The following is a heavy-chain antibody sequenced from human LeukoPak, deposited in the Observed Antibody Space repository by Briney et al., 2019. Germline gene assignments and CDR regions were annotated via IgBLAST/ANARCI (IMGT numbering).Heavy chain of an antibody. J-gene: IGHJ6*03. CDR1: GGSFSGYY. D-gene: IGHD3-3*01. V-gene: IGHV4-34*01. Sequence: SETLSLTCAVYGGSFSGYYWSWLRQPPGRGLEWIGEINHSGSTNYNPSLKSRVTISVDTSKNQLSLKLSSVTAANTAVYYCARGLRWSGGGYMDVWGKGTTVTVSS. CDR3: ARGLRWSGGGYMDV. CDR2: INHSGST.